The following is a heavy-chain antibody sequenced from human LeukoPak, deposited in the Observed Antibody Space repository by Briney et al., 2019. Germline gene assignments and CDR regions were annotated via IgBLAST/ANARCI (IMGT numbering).Heavy chain of an antibody. V-gene: IGHV3-23*01. CDR2: ISGSGGST. CDR3: APGGIAAAGGGWFDP. CDR1: GFTFSSYA. Sequence: GGSLRLSCAASGFTFSSYAMSWVRQAPGKGLEWVSAISGSGGSTYYADSVKGRFTISRDNSENTLYLQMNSLRAEDTAVYYCAPGGIAAAGGGWFDPWGQGTLVTVSS. J-gene: IGHJ5*02. D-gene: IGHD6-13*01.